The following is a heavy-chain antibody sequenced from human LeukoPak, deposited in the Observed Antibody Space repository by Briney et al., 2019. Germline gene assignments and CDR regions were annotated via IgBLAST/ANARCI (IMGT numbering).Heavy chain of an antibody. Sequence: SETLSLTCTVSGGSISSSSYYWGWIRQPPGKGLEWIGSIYYSGSTYYNPSLKSRVTIPVDTSKNQFSLKLSSVTAADTAVYYCARDVTSPGSYDSSGYNAFDIWGQGTMVTVSS. D-gene: IGHD3-22*01. CDR1: GGSISSSSYY. CDR3: ARDVTSPGSYDSSGYNAFDI. J-gene: IGHJ3*02. V-gene: IGHV4-39*07. CDR2: IYYSGST.